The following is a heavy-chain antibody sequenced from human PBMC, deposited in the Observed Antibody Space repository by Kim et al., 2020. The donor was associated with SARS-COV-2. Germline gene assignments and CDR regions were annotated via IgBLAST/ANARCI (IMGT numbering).Heavy chain of an antibody. D-gene: IGHD5-12*01. CDR1: GFTFSNAW. J-gene: IGHJ6*02. V-gene: IGHV3-15*01. CDR3: TTPRRRDGYNLYYYGMDV. Sequence: GGSLRLSCAASGFTFSNAWMSWVRQAPGKGLEWVGRIKSKTDGGTTDYAAPVKGRFTISRDDTKNTLYLQMNSLKTEDTAVYYCTTPRRRDGYNLYYYGMDVWGQGTTVTVSS. CDR2: IKSKTDGGTT.